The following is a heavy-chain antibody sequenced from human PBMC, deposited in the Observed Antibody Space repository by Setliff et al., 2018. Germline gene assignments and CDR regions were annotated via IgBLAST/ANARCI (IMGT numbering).Heavy chain of an antibody. J-gene: IGHJ4*02. Sequence: SVKVSCKASGGTFSSYAISWVRQAPGQGLEWMGGIIPILGIANYAQKFQGRVTITADESTSTAYMELSSLRSEDTAVYYCARDSSYYYGSDYWGQGTLVTVSS. CDR2: IIPILGIA. CDR1: GGTFSSYA. D-gene: IGHD3-10*01. V-gene: IGHV1-69*10. CDR3: ARDSSYYYGSDY.